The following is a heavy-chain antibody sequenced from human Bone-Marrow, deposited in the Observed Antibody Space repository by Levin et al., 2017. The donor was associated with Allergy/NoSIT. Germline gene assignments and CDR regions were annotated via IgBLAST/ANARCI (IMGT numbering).Heavy chain of an antibody. V-gene: IGHV1-18*01. CDR3: ARGRLPGYSSSWYQPTIDY. D-gene: IGHD6-13*01. CDR2: ISAYNGNT. J-gene: IGHJ4*02. Sequence: ASVKVSCKASGYTFTSYGISWVRQAPGQGLEWMGWISAYNGNTNYAQKLQGRVTMTTDTSTSTAYMELRSLRSDDTAVYYCARGRLPGYSSSWYQPTIDYWGQGTLVTVSS. CDR1: GYTFTSYG.